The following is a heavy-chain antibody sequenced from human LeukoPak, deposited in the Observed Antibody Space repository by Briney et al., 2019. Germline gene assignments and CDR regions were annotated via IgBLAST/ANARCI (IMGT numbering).Heavy chain of an antibody. Sequence: GGSLRLSCAASGFTVSNNYMSWVRQAPGKGLEWVSVIYSDGSTYFADSVKGRFTISRDNSKNTLYLQMNSLRDEDTAVYYCATDRGWFFDNWGQGTLVTVAS. J-gene: IGHJ4*02. CDR1: GFTVSNNY. CDR3: ATDRGWFFDN. CDR2: IYSDGST. D-gene: IGHD2-15*01. V-gene: IGHV3-53*05.